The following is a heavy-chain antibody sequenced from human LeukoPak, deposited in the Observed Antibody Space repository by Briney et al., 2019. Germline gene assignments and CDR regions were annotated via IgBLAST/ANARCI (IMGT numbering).Heavy chain of an antibody. V-gene: IGHV1-18*01. CDR1: GYTFTSYG. CDR2: ISAYNGNT. J-gene: IGHJ4*02. CDR3: ARTMYYYDSSGYPVY. D-gene: IGHD3-22*01. Sequence: ASVKVSCKASGYTFTSYGISWVRQAPGQGLEWMGWISAYNGNTNYAQKLQGRVTMTTDTSTGTAYMELRSLRSDDTAVYYCARTMYYYDSSGYPVYWGQGTLVTVSS.